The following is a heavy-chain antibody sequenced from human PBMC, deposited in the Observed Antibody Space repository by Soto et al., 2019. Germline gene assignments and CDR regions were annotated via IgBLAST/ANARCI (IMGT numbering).Heavy chain of an antibody. Sequence: EEQLVESGGGLVQPGGSLRLSCAASGFSISRHTMHWVRQAPGRGLEYVSSITGNADNIFYGESVRGRFTISRDNSRNTLYLQMGSLRVDDMAMYYCVRDNACLQFDIWGQGALVTVSS. D-gene: IGHD3-16*01. V-gene: IGHV3-64*07. CDR2: ITGNADNI. J-gene: IGHJ4*02. CDR1: GFSISRHT. CDR3: VRDNACLQFDI.